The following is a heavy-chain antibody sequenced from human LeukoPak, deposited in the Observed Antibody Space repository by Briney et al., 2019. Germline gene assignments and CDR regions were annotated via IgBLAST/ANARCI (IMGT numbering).Heavy chain of an antibody. Sequence: GGSLRLSCAASGFTFSSYAMSWVRQAPGKGLEWVSAISGSGGSTYYADSVEGRFTISRDNSKNTLYLQMNSLRAEDTAVYYCAKDDRISVAEYFQHWGQGTLVTVSS. CDR3: AKDDRISVAEYFQH. V-gene: IGHV3-23*01. J-gene: IGHJ1*01. CDR2: ISGSGGST. CDR1: GFTFSSYA.